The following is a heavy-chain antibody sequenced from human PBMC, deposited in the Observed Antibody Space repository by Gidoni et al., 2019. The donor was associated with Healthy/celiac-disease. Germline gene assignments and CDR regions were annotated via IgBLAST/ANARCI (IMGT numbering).Heavy chain of an antibody. V-gene: IGHV3-53*04. CDR3: AISIAAAGTLDY. J-gene: IGHJ4*02. Sequence: GRFTISRHNSKNTLYLQMNSLRAEDTAVYYCAISIAAAGTLDYWGQGTLVTVSS. D-gene: IGHD6-13*01.